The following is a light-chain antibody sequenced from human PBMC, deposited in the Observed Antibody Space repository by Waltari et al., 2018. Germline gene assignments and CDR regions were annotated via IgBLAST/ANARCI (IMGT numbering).Light chain of an antibody. CDR2: EVL. Sequence: QSTLTQPASVSGSPGQSITISCTGSSRDIGDYNYVSWFQQHPDKVPKLLIYEVLNRPSGVSARFSCSKSGTTAFLTISGLQTDDEASYYCASYAGTNPYVFGTGT. V-gene: IGLV2-14*03. CDR3: ASYAGTNPYV. CDR1: SRDIGDYNY. J-gene: IGLJ1*01.